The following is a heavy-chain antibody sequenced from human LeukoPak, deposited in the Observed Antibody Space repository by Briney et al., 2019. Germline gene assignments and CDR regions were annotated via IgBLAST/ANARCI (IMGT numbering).Heavy chain of an antibody. CDR3: AKESGYCSGGSCYPFDY. CDR1: GFTFSSYS. D-gene: IGHD2-15*01. V-gene: IGHV3-21*04. CDR2: ISSSSSYI. Sequence: KSGGSLRLSCAASGFTFSSYSMNWVRQAPGKGLEWVSSISSSSSYIYYADSVKGRFTISRDNSKNTLYLQMNSLRAEDTAVYYCAKESGYCSGGSCYPFDYWGQGTLVTVSS. J-gene: IGHJ4*02.